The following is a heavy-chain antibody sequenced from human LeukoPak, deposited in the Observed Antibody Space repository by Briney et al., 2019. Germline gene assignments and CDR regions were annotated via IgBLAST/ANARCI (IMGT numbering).Heavy chain of an antibody. Sequence: GGSLRLSCAASGFTFSTDWTPWARQPPGRGREWVARIKSKTDGGTTDYAAPVKGRFTISRDDSRNTLYLQINSLKTEDTAVYYCTTSLRVRSDSSDWGQGTLVTVSS. D-gene: IGHD3-22*01. J-gene: IGHJ4*02. CDR1: GFTFSTDW. CDR3: TTSLRVRSDSSD. V-gene: IGHV3-15*01. CDR2: IKSKTDGGTT.